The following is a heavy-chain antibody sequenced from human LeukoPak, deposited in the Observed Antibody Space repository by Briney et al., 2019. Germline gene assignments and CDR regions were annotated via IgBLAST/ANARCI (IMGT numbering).Heavy chain of an antibody. V-gene: IGHV3-23*01. Sequence: QPGGSLRLSCAASGFTFSTYAMGWVRLAPGEGLEWVSSIKGGGGDPFYADSVRGRFTISRVKSKNTLYLQLNSLRAEDTAVYFCAQGGHDYNPFYYWGQGTLVTVSS. D-gene: IGHD4-11*01. CDR1: GFTFSTYA. CDR2: IKGGGGDP. CDR3: AQGGHDYNPFYY. J-gene: IGHJ4*02.